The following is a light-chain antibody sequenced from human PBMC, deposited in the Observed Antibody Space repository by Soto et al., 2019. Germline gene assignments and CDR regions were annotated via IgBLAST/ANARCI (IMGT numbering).Light chain of an antibody. CDR3: QQANSFPQT. CDR1: QGISHW. Sequence: DIQMTQSPTSVSASVGDRVTITCRASQGISHWLAWYQQKPGEAPNLLIDAASSLQSGVPSRFSGSGSGTDFTLTISSLXXEDFAXYYCQQANSFPQTFGQGTKVEIK. V-gene: IGKV1-12*01. J-gene: IGKJ1*01. CDR2: AAS.